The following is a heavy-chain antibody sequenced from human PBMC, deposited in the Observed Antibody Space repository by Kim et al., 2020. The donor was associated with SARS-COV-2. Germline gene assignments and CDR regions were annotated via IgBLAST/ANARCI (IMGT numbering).Heavy chain of an antibody. V-gene: IGHV3-33*01. J-gene: IGHJ6*02. D-gene: IGHD3-22*01. CDR2: IWYDGSNK. CDR1: GFTFSSYG. CDR3: ARLGAPYDSSGYYYYYYGMDV. Sequence: GGSLRLSCAASGFTFSSYGMHWVRQAPGKGLEWVAVIWYDGSNKYYADSVKGRFTISRDNSKNTLYLQMNSLRAEDTAVYYCARLGAPYDSSGYYYYYYGMDVWGQGTTVTVSS.